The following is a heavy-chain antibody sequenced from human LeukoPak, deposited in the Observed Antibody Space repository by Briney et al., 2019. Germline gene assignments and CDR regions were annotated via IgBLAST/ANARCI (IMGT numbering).Heavy chain of an antibody. V-gene: IGHV3-21*04. CDR2: ISSSSYI. Sequence: PGGSLRLSCEVSGFIFSSFEMNWVRQAPGKGLEWVSSISSSSYIYYADSVKGRFTISRDNAKNSLYLQMNSLRAEDTAVYYCARVRYYYDSSGYYYDFDYWGQGTLVTVSS. CDR1: GFIFSSFE. D-gene: IGHD3-22*01. CDR3: ARVRYYYDSSGYYYDFDY. J-gene: IGHJ4*02.